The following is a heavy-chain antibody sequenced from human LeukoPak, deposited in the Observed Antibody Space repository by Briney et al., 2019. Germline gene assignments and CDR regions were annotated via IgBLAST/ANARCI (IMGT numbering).Heavy chain of an antibody. D-gene: IGHD3-10*02. J-gene: IGHJ4*01. CDR1: GDSISSYY. CDR3: ARGPYVSHSFDY. CDR2: TYTSGST. V-gene: IGHV4-4*07. Sequence: SETLSLTCIVSGDSISSYYWSWIRQPAGKGLEWIGRTYTSGSTNYNPSLKSRVTMSVDTSKNQFSLKLSSVTAADTAVYYCARGPYVSHSFDYWGHGTLVTVSS.